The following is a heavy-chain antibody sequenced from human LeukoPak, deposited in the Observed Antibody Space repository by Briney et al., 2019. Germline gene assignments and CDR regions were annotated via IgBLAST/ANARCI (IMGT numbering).Heavy chain of an antibody. CDR1: GYTFTAYY. CDR3: AVLPRYNWNEPLDY. D-gene: IGHD1-20*01. V-gene: IGHV1-2*02. CDR2: INANSGGT. Sequence: EASVKVSCKASGYTFTAYYMHWVRQAPGQGLEWLGWINANSGGTKYAQTFQGRVTMTTDTSANTAYMELSRLTYDDTAIYYWAVLPRYNWNEPLDYWGQGTLVTVSS. J-gene: IGHJ4*02.